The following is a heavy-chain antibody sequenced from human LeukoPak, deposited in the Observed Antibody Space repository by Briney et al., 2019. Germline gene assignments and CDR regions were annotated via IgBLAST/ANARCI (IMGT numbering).Heavy chain of an antibody. CDR2: ISANSANT. D-gene: IGHD3-9*01. CDR1: GYTFASYG. J-gene: IGHJ4*02. Sequence: ASVKVSCKASGYTFASYGISWVRQAPGQGLEWMGWISANSANTNYAQKLQGRVTMTTDTSTSIAYMELRSLRSDDTAVYYCARGARYFDWLLFFDYWGQGTLVTVSS. CDR3: ARGARYFDWLLFFDY. V-gene: IGHV1-18*01.